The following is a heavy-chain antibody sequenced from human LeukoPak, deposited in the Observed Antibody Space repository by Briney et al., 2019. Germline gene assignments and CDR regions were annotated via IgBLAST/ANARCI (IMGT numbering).Heavy chain of an antibody. D-gene: IGHD3-3*01. J-gene: IGHJ5*02. CDR1: GFTFSGSA. Sequence: GGSLRLSCAASGFTFSGSAMHWVRQAFGKGLDWVGRIRSKANSYATAYAASVKGRFTISRDDSKNTAYLQMNSLKTEDTAVYYCTRNDDFWSGYSLTWGQGTLVTVSS. CDR2: IRSKANSYAT. CDR3: TRNDDFWSGYSLT. V-gene: IGHV3-73*01.